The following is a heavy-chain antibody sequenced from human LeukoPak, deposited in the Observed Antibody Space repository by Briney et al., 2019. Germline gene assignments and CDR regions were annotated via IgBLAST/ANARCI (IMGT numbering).Heavy chain of an antibody. J-gene: IGHJ4*02. D-gene: IGHD3-3*01. CDR2: IYYSGST. CDR3: ARATYYDFWSGYPDLKYYFDY. V-gene: IGHV4-59*01. Sequence: SETLSLTCTVSGGSISSYYWSWIRQPPGKGLEWIGYIYYSGSTNYNPSLKSRVTISVDTSNNQFSLKLSSVTAADTAVYYCARATYYDFWSGYPDLKYYFDYWGQGTLVTVSS. CDR1: GGSISSYY.